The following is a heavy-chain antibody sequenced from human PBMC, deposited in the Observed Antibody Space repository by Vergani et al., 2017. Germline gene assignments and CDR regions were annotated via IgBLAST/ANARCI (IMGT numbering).Heavy chain of an antibody. D-gene: IGHD6-13*01. CDR1: GASIRSSNYY. Sequence: QLQLQESGPGLVKPSATLSLTCSVSGASIRSSNYYWGWIRQPPGTGLEWIASIYYSGSTYYNPSLKSRVTISVDTSKNQFSLKLCSVTAAHTAVYYCARRGIAAPIDYWGQGTLVTVSS. CDR2: IYYSGST. CDR3: ARRGIAAPIDY. J-gene: IGHJ4*02. V-gene: IGHV4-39*01.